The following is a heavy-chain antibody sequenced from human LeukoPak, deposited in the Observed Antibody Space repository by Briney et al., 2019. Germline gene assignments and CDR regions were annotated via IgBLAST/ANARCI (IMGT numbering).Heavy chain of an antibody. CDR2: INHSGST. J-gene: IGHJ6*03. D-gene: IGHD3-10*01. CDR3: ARGQGSGSYYKDYYYYMDV. CDR1: GGSFSGYY. V-gene: IGHV4-34*01. Sequence: SETLSLTCAVYGGSFSGYYWSWIRQPPGKGLEWIGEINHSGSTNYNPSLKSRVTISVDTSKNQFSLKLSSVTAADMAVYYCARGQGSGSYYKDYYYYMDVWGKGTTVTVSS.